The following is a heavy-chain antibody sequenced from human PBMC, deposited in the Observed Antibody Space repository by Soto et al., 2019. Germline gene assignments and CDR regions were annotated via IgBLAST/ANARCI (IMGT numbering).Heavy chain of an antibody. CDR2: ISSDGSVS. D-gene: IGHD2-15*01. V-gene: IGHV3-74*01. CDR1: GFTFSNYW. J-gene: IGHJ6*03. CDR3: ARGDCVGGTCYSLAGSFYYYMDV. Sequence: EVQLVESGGGLVQPGGSLRLSCAASGFTFSNYWMYWVRQAPGKGLVWVSRISSDGSVSSYADSVKGRLTISRDNVKNTLYPQMDSLRAEDTAVCYCARGDCVGGTCYSLAGSFYYYMDVWGKGTTVTVFS.